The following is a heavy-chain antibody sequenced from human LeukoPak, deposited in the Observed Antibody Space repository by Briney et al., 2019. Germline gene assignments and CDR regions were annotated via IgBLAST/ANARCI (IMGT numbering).Heavy chain of an antibody. CDR1: GYTFTSYD. D-gene: IGHD4-17*01. CDR3: ARWSGSTVTTKQAFDI. V-gene: IGHV1-8*01. CDR2: MNSNSGNT. Sequence: ASVKVSCKASGYTFTSYDINWVRQATGQGLEWMGWMNSNSGNTGYAQKFQGRVTMTRNTSIRTAYMELSSLRSEDTAVYYCARWSGSTVTTKQAFDIWGQGTMVTVSS. J-gene: IGHJ3*02.